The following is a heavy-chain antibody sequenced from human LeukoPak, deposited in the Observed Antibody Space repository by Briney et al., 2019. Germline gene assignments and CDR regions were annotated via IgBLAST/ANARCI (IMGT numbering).Heavy chain of an antibody. V-gene: IGHV4-4*07. Sequence: PSETLSLTCTVSGGSISSYYWSWIRQPAGKGLEWIGRIYTSGSTNYNPSLKSGVTMSLDTSKNQFSLKLSSVTAADTAVYYCARDGYYYDSSGYLDAFDIWGQGTMVTVSS. CDR1: GGSISSYY. CDR3: ARDGYYYDSSGYLDAFDI. CDR2: IYTSGST. J-gene: IGHJ3*02. D-gene: IGHD3-22*01.